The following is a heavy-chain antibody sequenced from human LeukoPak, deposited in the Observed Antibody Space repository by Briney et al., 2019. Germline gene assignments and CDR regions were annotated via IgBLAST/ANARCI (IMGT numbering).Heavy chain of an antibody. Sequence: ASVKVSCKASGYTFTGYYMHWVRQAPGQGLEWMGRINPNSGGTNYAQKFQGRVTMIRDTSISTAYMELSRLRSDDTAVYYCARVLNYGGKVYYFDYWGQGTLVTVSS. CDR3: ARVLNYGGKVYYFDY. V-gene: IGHV1-2*06. J-gene: IGHJ4*02. CDR2: INPNSGGT. D-gene: IGHD4-23*01. CDR1: GYTFTGYY.